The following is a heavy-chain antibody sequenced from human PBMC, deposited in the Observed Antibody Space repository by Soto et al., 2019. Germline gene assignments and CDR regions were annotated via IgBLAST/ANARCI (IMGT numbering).Heavy chain of an antibody. Sequence: PSETLSLTCAVSGGSISSGGYSWSWIRQPPGKGLEWIGYMYHSGSTYYNPSLKSRVTISIDRSKNQFSLKLSSVTAADTAVYYSARVLDYWGQGILVTVSS. CDR1: GGSISSGGYS. CDR2: MYHSGST. J-gene: IGHJ4*02. CDR3: ARVLDY. D-gene: IGHD1-26*01. V-gene: IGHV4-30-2*01.